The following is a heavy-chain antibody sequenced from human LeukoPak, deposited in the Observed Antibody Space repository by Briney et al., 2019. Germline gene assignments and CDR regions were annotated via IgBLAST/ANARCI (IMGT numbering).Heavy chain of an antibody. D-gene: IGHD6-19*01. CDR3: AKDRGEQWLVTSFDY. CDR1: GFTFNSYG. Sequence: GRALRLSCAASGFTFNSYGMHWVREAPGKGLEWVAVISYDGSNKYYVDSVKGRFTISRDNSKNTLYLQMNSLRPEDTAVYYCAKDRGEQWLVTSFDYWGQGTLVTVSS. CDR2: ISYDGSNK. V-gene: IGHV3-30*18. J-gene: IGHJ4*02.